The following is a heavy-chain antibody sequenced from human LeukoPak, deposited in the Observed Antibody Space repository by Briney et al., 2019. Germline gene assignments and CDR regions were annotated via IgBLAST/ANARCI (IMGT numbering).Heavy chain of an antibody. CDR3: ASGYCSTASCFY. Sequence: GGSLRLSCAASGLSFSSYTMMWVRQAPGKGLELISYISSKSGTVYYADSVKGRLTISRDNAKNSLFLQMNSLRVEDTAVYYCASGYCSTASCFYWGQGTLVTVSP. V-gene: IGHV3-48*01. CDR2: ISSKSGTV. CDR1: GLSFSSYT. D-gene: IGHD2-2*01. J-gene: IGHJ4*02.